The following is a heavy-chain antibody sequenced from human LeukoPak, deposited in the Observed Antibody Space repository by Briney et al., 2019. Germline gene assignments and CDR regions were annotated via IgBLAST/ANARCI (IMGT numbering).Heavy chain of an antibody. D-gene: IGHD1-26*01. J-gene: IGHJ4*02. V-gene: IGHV3-7*01. CDR3: ARVYPSYSGSFKFDY. CDR1: GFTFSSYW. Sequence: GGSLRLSCAASGFTFSSYWMSWVRQAPGKGLEWVANIKQDGSEKYYVDSVKGRFTISRDNAKNSLYLQMNSLRAEDTAVYYCARVYPSYSGSFKFDYWGQGTLVTVSS. CDR2: IKQDGSEK.